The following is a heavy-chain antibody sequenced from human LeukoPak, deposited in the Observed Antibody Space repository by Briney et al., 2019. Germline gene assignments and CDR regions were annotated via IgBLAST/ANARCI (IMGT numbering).Heavy chain of an antibody. J-gene: IGHJ6*02. Sequence: GGSLRLSCAASGFTVRSNYMSWVRQAPGKGLEWVSVIYSGGSTYYADSVKGRFTISRDNSKNTLYLQMNSLRAEDTAVYYCARDRSYGSGMDVWGQGTTVTVSS. D-gene: IGHD5-18*01. CDR1: GFTVRSNY. CDR2: IYSGGST. CDR3: ARDRSYGSGMDV. V-gene: IGHV3-53*01.